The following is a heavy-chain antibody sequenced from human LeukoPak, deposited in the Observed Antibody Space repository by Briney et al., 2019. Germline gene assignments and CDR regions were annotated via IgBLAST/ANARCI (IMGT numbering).Heavy chain of an antibody. D-gene: IGHD3-9*01. CDR3: ARKGLTVPFDY. V-gene: IGHV1-46*01. CDR1: GYTFTSYY. CDR2: INPSGGST. Sequence: ASVKVSCKASGYTFTSYYMHWVRQAPGQGLEWMGIINPSGGSTSYALKFQGRVTMTRDTSTSTVYMELSSLRSEDTAVYYCARKGLTVPFDYWGQGTLVTVSS. J-gene: IGHJ4*02.